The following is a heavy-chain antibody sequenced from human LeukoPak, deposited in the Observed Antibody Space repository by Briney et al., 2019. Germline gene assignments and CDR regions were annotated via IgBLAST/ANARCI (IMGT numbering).Heavy chain of an antibody. CDR2: IYTSGNT. D-gene: IGHD1-26*01. Sequence: PSETLSLTCTVSGGSISSYYWIWIRQPAGKGLEWIGRIYTSGNTNYNPSLKSRVTISVDKSKNQFSLKLSSVTAADTAVYYCARVLVGANYYYYYMDVWGKGTTVTVSS. V-gene: IGHV4-4*07. J-gene: IGHJ6*03. CDR3: ARVLVGANYYYYYMDV. CDR1: GGSISSYY.